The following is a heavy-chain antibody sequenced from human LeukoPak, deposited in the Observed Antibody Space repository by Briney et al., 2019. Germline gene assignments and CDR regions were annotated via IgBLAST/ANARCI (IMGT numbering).Heavy chain of an antibody. V-gene: IGHV1-18*01. CDR1: GYTFTSYG. Sequence: ASVKVSCKASGYTFTSYGISWVRQAPGQGLEWMGWISAYNGNTNYAQKLQGRVTMTTDTSTSTAYMELRSLRSDDTAVYYCARDRETTYYYGSGSYSSLDYWGQGTLVTVSS. CDR3: ARDRETTYYYGSGSYSSLDY. D-gene: IGHD3-10*01. J-gene: IGHJ4*02. CDR2: ISAYNGNT.